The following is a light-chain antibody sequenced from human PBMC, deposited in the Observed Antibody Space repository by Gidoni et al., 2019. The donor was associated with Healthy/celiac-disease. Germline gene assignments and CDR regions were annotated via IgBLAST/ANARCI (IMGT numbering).Light chain of an antibody. CDR2: AAS. CDR1: QSISSY. J-gene: IGKJ4*01. CDR3: QQSYSTPLT. V-gene: IGKV1-39*01. Sequence: DIQMTQYSSSLSASVGDRVTITCRASQSISSYLNWYQQKPGKAPKLLIYAASSLQSGVPSSFSGRGSGTDCALTICSLQPEDFATYYCQQSYSTPLTFGGGTKVEIK.